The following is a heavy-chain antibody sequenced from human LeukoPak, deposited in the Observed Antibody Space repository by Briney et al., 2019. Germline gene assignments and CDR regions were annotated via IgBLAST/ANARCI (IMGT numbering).Heavy chain of an antibody. CDR1: GDSISGESGA. J-gene: IGHJ4*02. D-gene: IGHD6-6*01. V-gene: IGHV6-1*01. CDR3: ARGIAASPAYYDY. CDR2: TYYRSKWYN. Sequence: SHTLSLTCTIAGDSISGESGAWNWIRQSPSIELKWLGRTYYRSKWYNDYAVSVKSRITINPDTSKNQFSLQLNSVTPEDTAVYYCARGIAASPAYYDYWGQVTLVTVSS.